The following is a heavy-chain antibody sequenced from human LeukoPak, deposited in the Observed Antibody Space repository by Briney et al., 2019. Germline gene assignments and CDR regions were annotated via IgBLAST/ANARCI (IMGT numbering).Heavy chain of an antibody. J-gene: IGHJ4*02. CDR2: ISYDGSNK. CDR1: GFTFSNAW. D-gene: IGHD1-7*01. CDR3: AKHGEPPNWNYGSYFDY. Sequence: TGGSLRLSCTASGFTFSNAWMSWVRQAPGKGLEWVAVISYDGSNKYYADSVKGRFTISRDNSKNTLYLQMNSLRAEDTAVYYCAKHGEPPNWNYGSYFDYWGQGTLVTVSS. V-gene: IGHV3-30*18.